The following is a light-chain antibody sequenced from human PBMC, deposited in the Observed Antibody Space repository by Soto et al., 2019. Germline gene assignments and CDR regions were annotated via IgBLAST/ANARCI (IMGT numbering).Light chain of an antibody. V-gene: IGKV3-11*01. J-gene: IGKJ4*01. Sequence: EIVLTQSPATLSLSPGERATLSCRASQSVSSYLAWYQQKPGQAPRLLIYDASNRATGIPARFSGSGSGTDFTLTISSLEPEDFAVYYCQQRSNWGLTFGGGTKVVIK. CDR2: DAS. CDR3: QQRSNWGLT. CDR1: QSVSSY.